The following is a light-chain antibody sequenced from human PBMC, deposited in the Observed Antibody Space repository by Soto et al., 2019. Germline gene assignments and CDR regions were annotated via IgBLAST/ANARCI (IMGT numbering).Light chain of an antibody. CDR1: QDIGND. V-gene: IGKV1-6*02. Sequence: IQMTQSPSSLSVSVTDRVTITCRASQDIGNDLGWYQQRPGEAPELLLYAASTLRSGVPSRFSGSGSGTEFTLTINNLQPEDFATYFCLQDHDYPWTFGHGTKVDIK. J-gene: IGKJ1*01. CDR3: LQDHDYPWT. CDR2: AAS.